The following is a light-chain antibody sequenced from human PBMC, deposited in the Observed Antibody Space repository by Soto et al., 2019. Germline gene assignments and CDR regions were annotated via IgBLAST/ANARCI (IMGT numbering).Light chain of an antibody. CDR2: AAS. CDR1: QSISSW. J-gene: IGKJ3*01. Sequence: DIQMTQSPSTLSASVGDRVTITCRASQSISSWLAWYQQKPGKAPKFLIYAASSLESAVPSRFSGSGSGTEFTLTISSLQPDDFATYYCQQYNSYSSFGPGTKVDIK. V-gene: IGKV1-5*01. CDR3: QQYNSYSS.